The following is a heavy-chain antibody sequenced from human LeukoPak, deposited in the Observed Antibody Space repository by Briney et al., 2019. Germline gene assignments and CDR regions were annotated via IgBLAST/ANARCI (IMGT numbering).Heavy chain of an antibody. CDR1: GXSFSGYY. Sequence: SETLSLTCTVYGXSFSGYYGSWIRQPPGKGLEWIGEINHSGSTHYNPSLKSRVTISLDTSKNQFSLKLSSVTAADTAVYYCASTERCSTTCPLDYWGQGTLVTVSS. V-gene: IGHV4-34*01. CDR3: ASTERCSTTCPLDY. CDR2: INHSGST. J-gene: IGHJ4*02. D-gene: IGHD2-2*01.